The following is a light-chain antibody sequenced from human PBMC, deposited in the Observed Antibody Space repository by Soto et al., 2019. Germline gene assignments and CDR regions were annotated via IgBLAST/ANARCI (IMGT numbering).Light chain of an antibody. CDR2: DTT. J-gene: IGLJ1*01. CDR1: TGAVTSGHY. V-gene: IGLV7-46*01. CDR3: LLSYCGARL. Sequence: QAVVTQEPSLTVSPGGTVTLTCGSSTGAVTSGHYPYWFQQKPGQAPRTLIYDTTNKHSWTPARFSGSLLGGKAALTLSGAQPEDEAEYYCLLSYCGARLFGTGTKVTVL.